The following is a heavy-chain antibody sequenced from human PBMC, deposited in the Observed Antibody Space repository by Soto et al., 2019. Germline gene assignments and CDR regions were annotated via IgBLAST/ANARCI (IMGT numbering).Heavy chain of an antibody. D-gene: IGHD3-10*01. CDR3: ARVPAPLYYGSVDP. V-gene: IGHV1-2*02. CDR2: INPNSGGT. Sequence: ASVKVSCKASGYTFTGYYMHWVRQAPGQGLEWMGWINPNSGGTNYAQKFQGRVTMTRDTSISTAYMELSRLRSDDTAVYYCARVPAPLYYGSVDPWGQGTMVTVST. CDR1: GYTFTGYY. J-gene: IGHJ5*02.